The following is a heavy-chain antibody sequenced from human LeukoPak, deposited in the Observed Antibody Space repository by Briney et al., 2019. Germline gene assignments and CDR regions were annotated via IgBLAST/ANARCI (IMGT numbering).Heavy chain of an antibody. CDR2: MNPNSGNT. D-gene: IGHD2-15*01. Sequence: ASVKVSCKASGYTFTGYYMHWVRQAPGQGLEWMGWMNPNSGNTGYAQKFQGRVTMTRDTSITTAYMELSSLSSEDTAIYYCARGYCSGGSCYPSGNWFDPWGQGTLVTVSS. CDR1: GYTFTGYY. J-gene: IGHJ5*02. V-gene: IGHV1-8*02. CDR3: ARGYCSGGSCYPSGNWFDP.